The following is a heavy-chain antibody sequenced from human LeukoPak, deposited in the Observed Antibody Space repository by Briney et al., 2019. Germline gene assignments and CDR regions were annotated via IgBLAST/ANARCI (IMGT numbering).Heavy chain of an antibody. V-gene: IGHV1-69*04. CDR2: IIPILGIA. J-gene: IGHJ4*02. D-gene: IGHD2-2*01. CDR3: ARDLEHCRNIICSNSAY. CDR1: GGTFSSYA. Sequence: SVKVSCKASGGTFSSYAISWVRQAPGQGLEWMGRIIPILGIANYAQKFQGRVTITADKSTSTAYMELSSLRSEDTAVYYCARDLEHCRNIICSNSAYWGQGTLVTVSS.